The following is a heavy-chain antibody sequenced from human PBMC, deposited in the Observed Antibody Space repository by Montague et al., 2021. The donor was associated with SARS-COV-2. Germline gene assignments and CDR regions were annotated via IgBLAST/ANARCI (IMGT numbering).Heavy chain of an antibody. D-gene: IGHD4-17*01. CDR2: IYSTVIT. Sequence: TLSLTCTVSGGSISSASCYWSWIRQPAGKGLEWIGHIYSTVITNYNPSLKSRVTISVDLSKNQFSLKMTSVTAADTAVYYCARDPHDYGWFDPWGQGTLVTVSS. J-gene: IGHJ5*02. V-gene: IGHV4-61*09. CDR1: GGSISSASCY. CDR3: ARDPHDYGWFDP.